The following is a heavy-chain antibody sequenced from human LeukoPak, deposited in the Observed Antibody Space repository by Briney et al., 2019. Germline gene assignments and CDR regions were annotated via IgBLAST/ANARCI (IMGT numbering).Heavy chain of an antibody. CDR2: IIPIFGTA. CDR3: ATHGELRFLACFQH. D-gene: IGHD3-3*01. Sequence: EASVKVSCKASGGTFSSYAISWVRQAPGQGLEWMGGIIPIFGTANYAQKFQGRVTITADESTSTAYMELSSLRSEDTAVYYCATHGELRFLACFQHWGQGTLVTVSS. V-gene: IGHV1-69*01. J-gene: IGHJ1*01. CDR1: GGTFSSYA.